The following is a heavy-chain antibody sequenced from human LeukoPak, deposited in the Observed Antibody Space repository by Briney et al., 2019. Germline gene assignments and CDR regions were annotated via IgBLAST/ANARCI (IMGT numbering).Heavy chain of an antibody. CDR3: ARLGAAAGDY. CDR1: GGSISSYY. Sequence: SETLSLTCTVSGGSISSYYWSWIRQPPGKGLEWIGNIYYSGSTNYNPSLKSRVTISVDTSKNQFSLKLSSVTAADTAVYYCARLGAAAGDYWGQGTLVTVSS. D-gene: IGHD6-13*01. CDR2: IYYSGST. J-gene: IGHJ4*02. V-gene: IGHV4-59*01.